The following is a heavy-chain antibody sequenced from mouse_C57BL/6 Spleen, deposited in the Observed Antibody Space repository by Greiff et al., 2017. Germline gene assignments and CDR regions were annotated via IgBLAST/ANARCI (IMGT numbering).Heavy chain of an antibody. CDR2: IHPNSGST. D-gene: IGHD2-14*01. Sequence: QVQLQQPGAELVKPGASVKLSCKASGYTFTSYWMHWVKQRPGQGLEWIGMIHPNSGSTNYNEKFKSKATLTVDQSSSTAYMQLSSLTSEDSAVYYCARYRYPYAMDYWGQGTSVTVSS. CDR1: GYTFTSYW. V-gene: IGHV1-64*01. J-gene: IGHJ4*01. CDR3: ARYRYPYAMDY.